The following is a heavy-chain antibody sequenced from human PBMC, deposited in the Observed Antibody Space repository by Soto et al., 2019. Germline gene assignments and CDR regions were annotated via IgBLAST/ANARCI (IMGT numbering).Heavy chain of an antibody. V-gene: IGHV4-31*03. CDR2: IYYSGST. Sequence: PSETLSLTCSVSDDSISGLGYSWSWIRQHPGKGLEWIWYIYYSGSTYYNPSLKSRVTISVDTSKNQFSLKLSSVTAADTAVYYCARDLQYSRLFYGMDVWGQGTTVTVSS. J-gene: IGHJ6*02. D-gene: IGHD6-13*01. CDR3: ARDLQYSRLFYGMDV. CDR1: DDSISGLGYS.